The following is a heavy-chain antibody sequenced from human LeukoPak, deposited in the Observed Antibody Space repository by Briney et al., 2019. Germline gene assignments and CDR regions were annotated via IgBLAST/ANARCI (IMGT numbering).Heavy chain of an antibody. CDR2: INHSGST. Sequence: SETLSLTCAVYGGSFSGYYWSWIRQPPGKGLEWTGEINHSGSTNYNPSLKSRVTISVDTSKNQFSLKLSSVTAADTAVYYCARRGGRTIFGVVITFDYWGQGTLVTVSS. J-gene: IGHJ4*02. V-gene: IGHV4-34*01. D-gene: IGHD3-3*01. CDR3: ARRGGRTIFGVVITFDY. CDR1: GGSFSGYY.